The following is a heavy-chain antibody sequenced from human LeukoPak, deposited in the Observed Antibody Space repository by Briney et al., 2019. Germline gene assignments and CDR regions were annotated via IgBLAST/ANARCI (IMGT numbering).Heavy chain of an antibody. Sequence: GASVKVSCKASGYTFTSYGISWVRQAPGQGLEWMGWISAYNGNANYAQKLQGRVTMTTDTSTSTAYMELRSLRSDDTAVYYCARGEGSSSWDQQFDYWGQGTLVTVSS. J-gene: IGHJ4*02. CDR3: ARGEGSSSWDQQFDY. D-gene: IGHD6-13*01. V-gene: IGHV1-18*01. CDR1: GYTFTSYG. CDR2: ISAYNGNA.